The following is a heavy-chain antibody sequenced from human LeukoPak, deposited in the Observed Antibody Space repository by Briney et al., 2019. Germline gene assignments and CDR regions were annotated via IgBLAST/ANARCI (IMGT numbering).Heavy chain of an antibody. CDR1: GGSISSSNW. D-gene: IGHD1-20*01. Sequence: PSETRSLTCAVSGGSISSSNWWSWVRQPPGKGLEWIGEIYHSGSTNYNPSLKSRVTISVDTSKNQFSLKLSSVTAADTAVYYCARDPITGTTGFDYWGQGTLVTVSS. CDR2: IYHSGST. V-gene: IGHV4-4*02. J-gene: IGHJ4*02. CDR3: ARDPITGTTGFDY.